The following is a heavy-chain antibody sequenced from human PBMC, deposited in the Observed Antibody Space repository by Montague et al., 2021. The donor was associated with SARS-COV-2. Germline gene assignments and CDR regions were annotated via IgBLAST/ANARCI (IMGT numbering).Heavy chain of an antibody. D-gene: IGHD6-13*01. CDR2: ISYDGSNK. CDR3: ARPALESYSKSWYLDY. V-gene: IGHV3-30*04. Sequence: SLRLSCAVSGFTFSSYAMHWVRQAPGKGLEWVAVISYDGSNKYYADSVKGRFTISRDNSKNTLYLQMNSLRAEDTAVYYCARPALESYSKSWYLDYWGQGTLVTVSP. CDR1: GFTFSSYA. J-gene: IGHJ4*02.